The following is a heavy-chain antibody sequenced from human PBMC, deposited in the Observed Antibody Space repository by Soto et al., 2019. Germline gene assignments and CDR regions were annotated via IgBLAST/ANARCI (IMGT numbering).Heavy chain of an antibody. V-gene: IGHV4-59*01. CDR3: ARTRRGCSGGSCYSDAFDI. D-gene: IGHD2-15*01. Sequence: SETLSLTCTVSGGSISSYYWSWIRQPPGKGLEWIGYIYYSGSTNYNPSLKSRVTISVDTSKNQFSPKLSSVTAADTAVYYCARTRRGCSGGSCYSDAFDIWGQGTMVTVSS. CDR2: IYYSGST. CDR1: GGSISSYY. J-gene: IGHJ3*02.